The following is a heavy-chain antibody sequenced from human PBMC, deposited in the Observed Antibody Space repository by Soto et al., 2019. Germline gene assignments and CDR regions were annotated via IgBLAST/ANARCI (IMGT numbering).Heavy chain of an antibody. D-gene: IGHD3-10*01. CDR1: GGSFSGYY. Sequence: PSETLSLTCAVYGGSFSGYYWSWIRQPPGKGLEWIGEINHSGSTNYNPSLKSRATISVDTSKNQFSLKLSSVTAADTAVYYCARGKITYYYGSGTSLGWFDPWGQGTLVTVSS. CDR2: INHSGST. CDR3: ARGKITYYYGSGTSLGWFDP. V-gene: IGHV4-34*01. J-gene: IGHJ5*02.